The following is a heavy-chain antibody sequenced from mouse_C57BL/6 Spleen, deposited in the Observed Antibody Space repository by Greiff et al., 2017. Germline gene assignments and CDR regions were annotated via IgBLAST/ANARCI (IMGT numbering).Heavy chain of an antibody. J-gene: IGHJ2*01. CDR1: GYTFTSYW. CDR3: ALYYYGGSFFAY. CDR2: IDPSDSYT. Sequence: QVQLQQPGAELVMPGASVKLSCKASGYTFTSYWMHWVKQRPGHGLEWIGEIDPSDSYTNYTQKFKGKSTLTVDKSSSTAYMQLSSLTSEDSAVYYCALYYYGGSFFAYWGQGTTLTVSS. D-gene: IGHD1-1*01. V-gene: IGHV1-69*01.